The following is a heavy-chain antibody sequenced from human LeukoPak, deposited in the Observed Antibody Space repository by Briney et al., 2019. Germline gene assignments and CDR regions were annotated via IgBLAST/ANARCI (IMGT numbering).Heavy chain of an antibody. D-gene: IGHD3-16*02. CDR3: ATWDYVWGSYLA. CDR2: FDPEDGET. Sequence: ASVKVSCKVSGYTLTELSMHWVRQAPGKGLEWMGGFDPEDGETIYAQKFQGRVTMTEDTSTDTAYMELSSLRSEDTAVYYCATWDYVWGSYLAWGQGTLVTVSS. J-gene: IGHJ4*02. V-gene: IGHV1-24*01. CDR1: GYTLTELS.